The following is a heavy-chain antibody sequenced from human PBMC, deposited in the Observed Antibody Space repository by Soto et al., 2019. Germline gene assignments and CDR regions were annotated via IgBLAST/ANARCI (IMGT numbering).Heavy chain of an antibody. CDR3: ARWGTTGGLAV. CDR2: TSYDGSNN. CDR1: GFTFRSYV. V-gene: IGHV3-33*05. Sequence: QVQLVESGGGVVQPGTSLRLSCVGSGFTFRSYVIHWVRQAPGKGLEWVALTSYDGSNNFYGDSVKGRFTISRHNSRNTVELQMASLTFEDTALYYCARWGTTGGLAVWGQGTLVSVSS. J-gene: IGHJ4*02. D-gene: IGHD3-16*01.